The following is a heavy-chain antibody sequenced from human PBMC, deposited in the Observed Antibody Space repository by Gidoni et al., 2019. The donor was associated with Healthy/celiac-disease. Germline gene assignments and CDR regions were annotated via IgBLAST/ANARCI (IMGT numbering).Heavy chain of an antibody. J-gene: IGHJ4*02. V-gene: IGHV1-18*01. D-gene: IGHD1-26*01. CDR3: ARDLRRGIVGATRPFDY. Sequence: VQLVQSGAEVKKPGASVKVSCKASGYTFTSYGISWVRQAPGQGLEWMGWISAYNGNTNYAQKLQGRVTMTTDTSTSTAYMELRSLRSDDTAVYYCARDLRRGIVGATRPFDYWGQGTLVTVSS. CDR1: GYTFTSYG. CDR2: ISAYNGNT.